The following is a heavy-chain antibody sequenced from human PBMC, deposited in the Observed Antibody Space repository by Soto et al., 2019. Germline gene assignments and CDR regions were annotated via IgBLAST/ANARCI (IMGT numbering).Heavy chain of an antibody. D-gene: IGHD2-2*01. Sequence: QAQLVESGGGVVQPGRSLRVSCAASGFTFNRYAMHWVRQAPGKGLEWVAVISYDGSDKYYTDSVKGRFTISRDNSKNTLYLQMNSLRADDTAVYYCARPKFAVDGQSPIGNWFDPWGQGTLVTVSS. CDR1: GFTFNRYA. J-gene: IGHJ5*02. V-gene: IGHV3-30-3*01. CDR3: ARPKFAVDGQSPIGNWFDP. CDR2: ISYDGSDK.